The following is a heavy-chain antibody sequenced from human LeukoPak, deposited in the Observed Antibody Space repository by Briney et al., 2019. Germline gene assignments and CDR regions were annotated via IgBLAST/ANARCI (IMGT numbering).Heavy chain of an antibody. CDR3: ARDPYYGSNSRYYYYYGMDV. D-gene: IGHD4-23*01. V-gene: IGHV3-21*01. Sequence: GGSLRLSCAASGFTFSSYSMNWVRQAPGKGLEWVSSISNSGTYMYYAGSVKGRFTISRDNAKNSLYLQMNSLRAEDTAVYYCARDPYYGSNSRYYYYYGMDVWAQGTTVTVSS. CDR2: ISNSGTYM. CDR1: GFTFSSYS. J-gene: IGHJ6*02.